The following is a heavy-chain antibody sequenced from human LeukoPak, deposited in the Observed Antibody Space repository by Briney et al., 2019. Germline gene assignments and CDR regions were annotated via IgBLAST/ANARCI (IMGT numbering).Heavy chain of an antibody. J-gene: IGHJ4*02. Sequence: ASVKVSCKASGGTFSSYAISWVRQAPGQGLEWMGGIIPIFGTANYAQKFQGRVTITADESTSTAYMELSSLRSEDTAVYYCARGGGYSSGWYGWGQGTLVTVSS. V-gene: IGHV1-69*13. CDR3: ARGGGYSSGWYG. CDR1: GGTFSSYA. CDR2: IIPIFGTA. D-gene: IGHD6-19*01.